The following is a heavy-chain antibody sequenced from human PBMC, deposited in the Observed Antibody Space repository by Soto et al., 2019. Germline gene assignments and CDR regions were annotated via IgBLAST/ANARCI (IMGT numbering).Heavy chain of an antibody. CDR1: GCSISSYY. D-gene: IGHD6-13*01. J-gene: IGHJ4*02. V-gene: IGHV4-59*01. CDR2: IYYSGST. CDR3: AREPAPLYSRRWYYFDD. Sequence: PSETLSLTCTVSGCSISSYYLSWIRQPPGKGLEWIWYIYYSGSTNYNPSLRSRDPISVATSKNQFSLKLRPVTAADTSVYYCAREPAPLYSRRWYYFDDWGQGTLVTVSS.